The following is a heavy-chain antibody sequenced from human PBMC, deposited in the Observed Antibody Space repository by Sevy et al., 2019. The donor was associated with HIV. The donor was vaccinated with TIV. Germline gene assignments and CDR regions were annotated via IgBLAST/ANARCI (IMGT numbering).Heavy chain of an antibody. Sequence: GGSLRLSCAASGFTVSSNYMSWVRQAPGKGLEWVSVIYSGGSTYYADSVKGRFTISRDNSKNTLYLQMNSLRAEDTAVYYCARDQWYCSGGSCYHGGIGYWGQRTLVTVSS. CDR1: GFTVSSNY. V-gene: IGHV3-53*01. J-gene: IGHJ4*02. CDR2: IYSGGST. D-gene: IGHD2-15*01. CDR3: ARDQWYCSGGSCYHGGIGY.